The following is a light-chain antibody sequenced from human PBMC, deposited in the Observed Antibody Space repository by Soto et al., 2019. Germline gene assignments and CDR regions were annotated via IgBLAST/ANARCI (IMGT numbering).Light chain of an antibody. CDR3: QQYGSSSYT. CDR1: QSVSSTY. CDR2: GAS. V-gene: IGKV3-20*01. J-gene: IGKJ2*01. Sequence: EIVLTQSPGTLSLSPGERATLSCRDSQSVSSTYLAWYQQNPGQAPRLLIYGASSRATGIPDRFSGSGSGTDFTLTISRLEPEDFAVYFCQQYGSSSYTFGQGTKLEI.